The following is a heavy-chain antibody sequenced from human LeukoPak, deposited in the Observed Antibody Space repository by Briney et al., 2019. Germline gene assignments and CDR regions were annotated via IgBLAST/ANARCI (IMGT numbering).Heavy chain of an antibody. CDR2: IYHTGST. CDR1: GFSISSDKY. D-gene: IGHD3-10*01. CDR3: ARLSYYYYYMDV. V-gene: IGHV4-38-2*01. J-gene: IGHJ6*03. Sequence: PSETLSLTCAVSGFSISSDKYWGWIRQPPGKGLKWIGSIYHTGSTYYNPSLKSRVTISVDTSKNQFSLKLNSVTAADTAVYYCARLSYYYYYMDVWGRGTTVTVSS.